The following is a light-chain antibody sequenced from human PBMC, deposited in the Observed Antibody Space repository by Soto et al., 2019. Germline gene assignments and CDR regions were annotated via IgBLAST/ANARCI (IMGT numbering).Light chain of an antibody. CDR3: QQYGSSPPALT. V-gene: IGKV3-20*01. CDR1: QSVSSTY. CDR2: GAS. Sequence: EIVLTQSPGTLSLSPGERATLSCRASQSVSSTYLAWYQQKPGQAPRLLIYGASSRATGIPDRFRGSGSGTDFTLTISRLEPEDFAVYWCQQYGSSPPALTFGGGTKVEIK. J-gene: IGKJ4*01.